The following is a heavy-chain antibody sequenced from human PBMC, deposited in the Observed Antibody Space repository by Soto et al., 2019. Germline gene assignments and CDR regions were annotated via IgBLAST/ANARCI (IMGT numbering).Heavy chain of an antibody. CDR2: LYWNDDR. CDR3: AHSASVPCCYYFDS. Sequence: SGPTLVNPTQTLTLTCTFSGFSLSSIGVAVGWIRQPPGKALEWLALLYWNDDRRYSPSLKSRLTITKDTSKNQVVLTMTNLDPADTATYYCAHSASVPCCYYFDSWGQGTLVTVSS. J-gene: IGHJ4*02. V-gene: IGHV2-5*01. D-gene: IGHD1-26*01. CDR1: GFSLSSIGVA.